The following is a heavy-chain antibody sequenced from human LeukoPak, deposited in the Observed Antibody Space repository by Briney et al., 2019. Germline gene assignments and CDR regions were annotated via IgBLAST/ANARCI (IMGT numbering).Heavy chain of an antibody. CDR2: INPSGGST. J-gene: IGHJ4*02. CDR1: GYTFTSYY. Sequence: ASVKVSCKASGYTFTSYYMHWVRQAPGQGLEWMGIINPSGGSTSYAQKFQDRVTITADKSTNTAYMELSSLRSDDTAVYYCATLPIAAAGTHDYWGQGTLVTVSS. V-gene: IGHV1-46*01. D-gene: IGHD6-13*01. CDR3: ATLPIAAAGTHDY.